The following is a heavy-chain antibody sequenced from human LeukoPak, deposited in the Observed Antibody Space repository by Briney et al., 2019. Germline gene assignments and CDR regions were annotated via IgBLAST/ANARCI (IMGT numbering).Heavy chain of an antibody. V-gene: IGHV3-33*01. J-gene: IGHJ1*01. Sequence: GGSLRLSCVASGFTFSNFGMHWIRQASGKGLEWVAAIQSDGSKKYYVDSVKGRLTISRDDSKNTLYLQMDSLRDEDTAVHYCARDYCSSPSCLEHWGQGTLVTVSS. CDR3: ARDYCSSPSCLEH. CDR2: IQSDGSKK. D-gene: IGHD2-2*01. CDR1: GFTFSNFG.